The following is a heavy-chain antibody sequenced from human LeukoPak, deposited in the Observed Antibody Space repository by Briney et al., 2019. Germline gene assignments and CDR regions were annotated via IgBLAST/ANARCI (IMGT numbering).Heavy chain of an antibody. D-gene: IGHD3-9*01. V-gene: IGHV4-59*05. CDR1: GGSISSYY. CDR2: IYYSGST. CDR3: ASVTGYYFRAFDY. Sequence: SETLSLTCTASGGSISSYYWSWIRQPPGKGLECIGSIYYSGSTYYNPSLKSRVTISVDTSKNQFSLKLSSVTAADTAVYYCASVTGYYFRAFDYWGQGTLVTVSS. J-gene: IGHJ4*02.